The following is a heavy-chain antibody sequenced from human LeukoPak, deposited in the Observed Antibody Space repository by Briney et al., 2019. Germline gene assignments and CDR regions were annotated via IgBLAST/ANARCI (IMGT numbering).Heavy chain of an antibody. D-gene: IGHD3-22*01. CDR1: GGSISSGSYY. CDR3: ARVKDEGYYDSSGYYYPVCYFDY. CDR2: IYYSGST. J-gene: IGHJ4*02. Sequence: PSETLSLTCTVSGGSISSGSYYWSWIRQPPGKGLEWIGYIYYSGSTNYNPSLKSRVTISVDTSKNQFSLKLSSVTAADTAVYYCARVKDEGYYDSSGYYYPVCYFDYWGQGTLVTVSS. V-gene: IGHV4-61*01.